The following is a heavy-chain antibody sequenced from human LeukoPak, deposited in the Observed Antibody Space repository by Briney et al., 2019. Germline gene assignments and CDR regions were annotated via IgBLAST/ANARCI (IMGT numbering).Heavy chain of an antibody. V-gene: IGHV3-23*01. Sequence: GGSLRLSCAASGFTFSSYAMGWVRQAPGKGLEWVSAISGSGGSTYYADSVKGRFTISRDNSKNTLYLQMNSLRAEDTAVYYCAKDTGSGSYPPGWGQGTLVTVSS. CDR2: ISGSGGST. CDR1: GFTFSSYA. CDR3: AKDTGSGSYPPG. J-gene: IGHJ4*02. D-gene: IGHD1-26*01.